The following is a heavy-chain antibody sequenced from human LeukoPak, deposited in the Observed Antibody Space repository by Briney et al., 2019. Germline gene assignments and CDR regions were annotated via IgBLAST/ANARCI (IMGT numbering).Heavy chain of an antibody. V-gene: IGHV3-23*01. CDR2: ISGSGGST. CDR1: GFTFSSYG. Sequence: GGTLRLSCAASGFTFSSYGMSWVRQAPGKGLEWVSAISGSGGSTYYADSVKGRFTISRDNAKNSLYLQMNSLRAEDTAVYYCAREERGYSYGPDAFDIWGQGTMVTVSS. CDR3: AREERGYSYGPDAFDI. J-gene: IGHJ3*02. D-gene: IGHD5-18*01.